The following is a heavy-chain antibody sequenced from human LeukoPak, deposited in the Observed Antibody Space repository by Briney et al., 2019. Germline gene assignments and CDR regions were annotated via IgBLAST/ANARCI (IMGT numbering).Heavy chain of an antibody. CDR3: ARGPDSSGYNSEYSFEY. CDR2: ISAYNGNT. D-gene: IGHD3-22*01. CDR1: GYTFTSYG. V-gene: IGHV1-18*01. J-gene: IGHJ4*02. Sequence: ASVKVSCKASGYTFTSYGISWVRQAPGQGLEWMGWISAYNGNTNYAQKLQGRVTMTTDTSTSTAYMELRSLRSDDTAVYYCARGPDSSGYNSEYSFEYWGQGTLVTVSS.